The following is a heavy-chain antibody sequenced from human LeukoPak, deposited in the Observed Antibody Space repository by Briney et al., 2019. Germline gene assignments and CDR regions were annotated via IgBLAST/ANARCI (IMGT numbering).Heavy chain of an antibody. CDR3: VCILTGYGLYGMDV. Sequence: SVKVSCKASGGTFSSYAISWVRQAPGQGLEWMGGIIPIFGTANYAQKFQGRVTITADESTSTAYMELSSLRSEDTAVYYCVCILTGYGLYGMDVWGQGTTVTVSS. CDR2: IIPIFGTA. D-gene: IGHD3-9*01. J-gene: IGHJ6*02. CDR1: GGTFSSYA. V-gene: IGHV1-69*13.